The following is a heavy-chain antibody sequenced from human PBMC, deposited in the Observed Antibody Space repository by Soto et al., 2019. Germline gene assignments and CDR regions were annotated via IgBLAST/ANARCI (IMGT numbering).Heavy chain of an antibody. Sequence: SETLSLTCTVSGGSISSYYWTWIRQPAGKGLEWIGRIYSSGSTNYNPSLRSRVTMSVDTSKNQISLKLNSVTAADAAVYYCARLGRITAMDDNWFDPWGQGALVTVSS. J-gene: IGHJ5*02. CDR3: ARLGRITAMDDNWFDP. D-gene: IGHD3-10*01. V-gene: IGHV4-4*07. CDR2: IYSSGST. CDR1: GGSISSYY.